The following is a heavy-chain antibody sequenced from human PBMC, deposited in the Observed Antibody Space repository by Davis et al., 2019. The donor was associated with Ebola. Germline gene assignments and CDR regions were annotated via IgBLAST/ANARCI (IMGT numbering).Heavy chain of an antibody. CDR2: IIPIFGTA. Sequence: AASVKVSCKASGGTFSSYAISWVRQAPGQGLEWMGGIIPIFGTANYAQKFQGRVTITADKSTSTAYMELSSLRSEDTAVYYCARVPTAYGSGSYGVPYWGQGTLVTVSS. D-gene: IGHD3-10*01. V-gene: IGHV1-69*06. CDR3: ARVPTAYGSGSYGVPY. J-gene: IGHJ4*02. CDR1: GGTFSSYA.